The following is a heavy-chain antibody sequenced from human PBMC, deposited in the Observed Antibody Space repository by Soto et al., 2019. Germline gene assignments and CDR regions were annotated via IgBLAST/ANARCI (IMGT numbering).Heavy chain of an antibody. CDR2: ISAYNGNT. V-gene: IGHV1-18*01. J-gene: IGHJ3*02. D-gene: IGHD5-12*01. Sequence: ASVKVSCKASGSTFTSYGISWVRQAPGQGLEWMGWISAYNGNTNYAQKLQGRVTMTTDTSTSTAYMELRSLRSDDTAVYYCARGRYSGYDLDAFDIWGQGTMVTVSS. CDR3: ARGRYSGYDLDAFDI. CDR1: GSTFTSYG.